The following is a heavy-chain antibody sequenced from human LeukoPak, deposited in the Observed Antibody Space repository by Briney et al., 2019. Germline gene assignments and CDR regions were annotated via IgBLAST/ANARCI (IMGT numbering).Heavy chain of an antibody. V-gene: IGHV3-21*01. CDR2: ISSSRSYI. Sequence: GGSLRLSCAASGFTFSSYSMNWVRQAPGKGREWVSSISSSRSYIYYADSVKGRFTISRDNAKNSLYLQMNSLRAEDTAVYYYARAYYDSSGYCYWGQGTLVTVSS. CDR3: ARAYYDSSGYCY. J-gene: IGHJ4*02. CDR1: GFTFSSYS. D-gene: IGHD3-22*01.